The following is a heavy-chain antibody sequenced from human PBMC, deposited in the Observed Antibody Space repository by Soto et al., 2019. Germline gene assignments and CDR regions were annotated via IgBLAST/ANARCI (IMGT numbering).Heavy chain of an antibody. CDR1: GGSISSYY. V-gene: IGHV4-59*01. J-gene: IGHJ6*03. Sequence: SETLSLTCTVSGGSISSYYWSWIRQPPGKGLEWIGYIYYSGSTNYNPSLKSRVTISVDTSKNQFSLKLSSVTAADTAVYYCASTTVTTRRYYYMDVWGKGTTVIVSS. CDR2: IYYSGST. D-gene: IGHD4-17*01. CDR3: ASTTVTTRRYYYMDV.